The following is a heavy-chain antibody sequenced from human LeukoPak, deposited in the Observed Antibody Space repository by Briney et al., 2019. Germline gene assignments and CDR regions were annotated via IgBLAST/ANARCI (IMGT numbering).Heavy chain of an antibody. Sequence: GGSLRLSCAASGFTYSTYSMNWVRQAPGKGVEWVSYISGSSSTIYYADSVKGRFTISRDNAKNSLYLQMNSLRAEDTAVYFCARVRGWYYASDIWGQGTMVTVSS. J-gene: IGHJ3*02. CDR3: ARVRGWYYASDI. CDR1: GFTYSTYS. V-gene: IGHV3-48*01. D-gene: IGHD6-19*01. CDR2: ISGSSSTI.